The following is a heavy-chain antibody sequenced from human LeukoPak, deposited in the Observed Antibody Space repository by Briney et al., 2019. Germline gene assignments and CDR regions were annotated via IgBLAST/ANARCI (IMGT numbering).Heavy chain of an antibody. Sequence: ASVKVSCKASGGTFISYAISWVRQAPGQGLEWMGGIIPIFGTANYAQKFQGRVTITADESTSTAYMELSSLRSEDTAVYYCFRVASRLAHYYGMDVWGQGTTVTVSS. CDR3: FRVASRLAHYYGMDV. CDR2: IIPIFGTA. D-gene: IGHD2-15*01. CDR1: GGTFISYA. J-gene: IGHJ6*02. V-gene: IGHV1-69*01.